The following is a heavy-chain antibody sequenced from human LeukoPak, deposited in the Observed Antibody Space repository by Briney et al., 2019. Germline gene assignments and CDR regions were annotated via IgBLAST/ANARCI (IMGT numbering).Heavy chain of an antibody. CDR1: GFTFSSYA. J-gene: IGHJ3*02. V-gene: IGHV3-30-3*01. CDR2: ISYDGSNK. Sequence: PGGSLGLSCAASGFTFSSYALHWVRQAPGKGLEWVAVISYDGSNKYYADSVKGRFTISRDNSKNTLYLQMNSLRAEDTAVYYCARGHDVFDIWGQGTMVTVSS. CDR3: ARGHDVFDI.